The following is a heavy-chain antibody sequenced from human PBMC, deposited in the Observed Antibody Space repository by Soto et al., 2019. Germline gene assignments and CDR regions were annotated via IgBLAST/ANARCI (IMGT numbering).Heavy chain of an antibody. J-gene: IGHJ4*02. Sequence: GGSLRLSCAASGFTFSSYAMSWVRQAPGKGLEWVSAISGSGGSTYYADSVKGRFTISRDNSKNTLYLQMNSLRAEDTAVYYCAKDSHISIWLLIGPYFDYRGQRTLGTVS. CDR1: GFTFSSYA. V-gene: IGHV3-23*01. CDR2: ISGSGGST. CDR3: AKDSHISIWLLIGPYFDY. D-gene: IGHD6-13*01.